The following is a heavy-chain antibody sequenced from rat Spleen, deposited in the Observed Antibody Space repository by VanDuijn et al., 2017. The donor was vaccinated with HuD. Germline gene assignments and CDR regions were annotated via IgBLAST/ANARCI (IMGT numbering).Heavy chain of an antibody. J-gene: IGHJ2*01. Sequence: EVQLVESGGGLVQPGRSLKLSCAASGFTFSDYGMAWVRQAPTKGLEWVANISYDDSSTYYRDSVKGRFTISRDNTRNTLYLQMDSLRSEDTATYYCARPHGWGQGVMVTVSS. CDR3: ARPHG. V-gene: IGHV5-29*01. CDR2: ISYDDSST. CDR1: GFTFSDYG.